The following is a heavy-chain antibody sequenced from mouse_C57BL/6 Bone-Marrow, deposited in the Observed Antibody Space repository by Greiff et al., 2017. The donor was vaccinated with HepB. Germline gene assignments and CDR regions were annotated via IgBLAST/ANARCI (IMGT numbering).Heavy chain of an antibody. J-gene: IGHJ4*01. CDR2: IDPSDSYT. CDR3: ARRVMRDYGGDY. D-gene: IGHD2-4*01. Sequence: QVQLQQSGAELVKPGASVKLSCKASGYTFTSYWMQWVKQRPGQGLEWIGEIDPSDSYTNYNQKFKGKATLTVDTSSSTAYMQLSSLTSEDSAVYYCARRVMRDYGGDYWGQGTSVTVSS. V-gene: IGHV1-50*01. CDR1: GYTFTSYW.